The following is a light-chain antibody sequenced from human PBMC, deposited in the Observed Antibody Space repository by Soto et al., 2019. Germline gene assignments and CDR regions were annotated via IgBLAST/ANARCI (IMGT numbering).Light chain of an antibody. CDR1: QGISSY. CDR2: AAS. CDR3: QQLNSYPLT. J-gene: IGKJ4*01. V-gene: IGKV1-9*01. Sequence: DIQLTQSPSFLSASVGDIVTITCRASQGISSYLAWYQQKPGKAPKLLIYAASTLQSGVPSRFSGSGSGTEFTLTSSSLQPEDFATYYCQQLNSYPLTFGGGTKVEIK.